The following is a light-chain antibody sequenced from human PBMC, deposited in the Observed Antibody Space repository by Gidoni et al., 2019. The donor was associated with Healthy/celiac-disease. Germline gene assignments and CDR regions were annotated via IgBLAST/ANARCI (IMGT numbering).Light chain of an antibody. CDR3: QQYYSTPPT. J-gene: IGKJ1*01. V-gene: IGKV4-1*01. Sequence: TINCKSSQSVLYSSNNKNYLAWYQQKPGQPPKLLIYWASTRESGVPDRFSGSGSGTDFTLTISSLQAEDVAVYYCQQYYSTPPTFXXXTKVEIK. CDR2: WAS. CDR1: QSVLYSSNNKNY.